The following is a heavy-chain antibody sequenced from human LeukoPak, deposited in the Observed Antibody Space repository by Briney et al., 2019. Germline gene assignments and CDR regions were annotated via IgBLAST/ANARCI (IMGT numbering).Heavy chain of an antibody. CDR1: GGTFSSYA. V-gene: IGHV1-69*06. J-gene: IGHJ6*03. Sequence: SVKVSCKASGGTFSSYAISWVRQAPGQGLEWMGGIIPIFGTANYAQKFQGRVTITADKSTSTAYMELSSLRSEDTAVYYCARSSREKGPSYYYYDMDVWGKGTTVTVSS. CDR3: ARSSREKGPSYYYYDMDV. CDR2: IIPIFGTA.